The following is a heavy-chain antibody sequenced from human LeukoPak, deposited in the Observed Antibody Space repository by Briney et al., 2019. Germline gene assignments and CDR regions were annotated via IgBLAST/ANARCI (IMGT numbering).Heavy chain of an antibody. Sequence: GGSLRLSCAASGFTFSRLAMHWVRQAPGKGLEWVAIIWDDGSETLYADSVRGRFTVSRDNSKNMLYLQMSSLRVEDTAVYYCAKTRDGGGYILDFWGQGTLVTVSS. J-gene: IGHJ4*02. D-gene: IGHD5-24*01. CDR3: AKTRDGGGYILDF. CDR1: GFTFSRLA. V-gene: IGHV3-33*06. CDR2: IWDDGSET.